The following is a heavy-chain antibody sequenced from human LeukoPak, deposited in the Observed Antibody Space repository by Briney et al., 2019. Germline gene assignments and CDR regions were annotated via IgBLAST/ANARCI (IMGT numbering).Heavy chain of an antibody. V-gene: IGHV3-23*01. Sequence: PGGSLRLSCAASGFTFSSCGMSWVRQAPGKGLEWVSSISGSGGSTYYADSVKGRFTISRDNSKNTLYLQMNSLRAEDTAVYYCAASLTGGYYYDSSGYSPFDYWGQGTLVTVSS. CDR3: AASLTGGYYYDSSGYSPFDY. D-gene: IGHD3-22*01. CDR1: GFTFSSCG. J-gene: IGHJ4*02. CDR2: ISGSGGST.